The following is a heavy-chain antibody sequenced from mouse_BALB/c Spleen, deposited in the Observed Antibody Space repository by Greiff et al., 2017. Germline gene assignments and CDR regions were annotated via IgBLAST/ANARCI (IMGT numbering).Heavy chain of an antibody. Sequence: EVKLVESGGGLVQPGGSLKLSCAASGFTFSSYTMSWVRQTPEKRLEWVAYISNGGGSTYYPDTVKGRFTISRDNAKNTLYLQMSSLKSEDTAMYYCARHGGYAMDYWGQGTSVTVSS. V-gene: IGHV5-12-2*01. J-gene: IGHJ4*01. CDR3: ARHGGYAMDY. CDR1: GFTFSSYT. CDR2: ISNGGGST.